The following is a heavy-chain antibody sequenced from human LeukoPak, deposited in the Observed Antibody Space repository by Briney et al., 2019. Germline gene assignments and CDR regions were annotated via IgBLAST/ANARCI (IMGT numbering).Heavy chain of an antibody. Sequence: GGSLRLSCAASGFTFSSYAMSWVRQAPGKGLEWVSAISGSGGSTYYADSVKGRFTISRDNCKNTLYLQMNSLRAEDTAVYYCAKDVRLGELYWFDPWGQGTLVTVSS. D-gene: IGHD3-16*01. V-gene: IGHV3-23*01. J-gene: IGHJ5*02. CDR2: ISGSGGST. CDR3: AKDVRLGELYWFDP. CDR1: GFTFSSYA.